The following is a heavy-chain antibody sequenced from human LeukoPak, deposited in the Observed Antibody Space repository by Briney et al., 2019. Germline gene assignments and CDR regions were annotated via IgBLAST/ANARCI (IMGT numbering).Heavy chain of an antibody. Sequence: SETLSLTCTVSGDSVRSNFWGWVRQPPGKGLEWIASVFRDGSTFYNPSLKSRVTMSVDTSKNQFSLKLTSVTAADTAIYYFAKRVDTDGSDLKGSFAVWGQGTMLTVS. CDR3: AKRVDTDGSDLKGSFAV. V-gene: IGHV4-39*01. J-gene: IGHJ3*01. CDR2: VFRDGST. CDR1: GDSVRSNF. D-gene: IGHD2-21*02.